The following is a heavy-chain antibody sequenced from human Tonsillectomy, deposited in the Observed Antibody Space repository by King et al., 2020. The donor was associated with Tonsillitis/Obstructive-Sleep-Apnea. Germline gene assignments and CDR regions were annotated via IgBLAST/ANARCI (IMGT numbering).Heavy chain of an antibody. CDR2: ISTRSSYI. Sequence: VQLVESGGGLVKPGGSLRLSCVASGFTFSSYSMNWVRQAPGKGLEWVSSISTRSSYIYYADSVKGRFTVSRDNAKNSLYLQMNSLRAEDTAVYYCARDHAVMALWGQGTLVTVSS. CDR3: ARDHAVMAL. CDR1: GFTFSSYS. J-gene: IGHJ4*02. D-gene: IGHD2-21*01. V-gene: IGHV3-21*01.